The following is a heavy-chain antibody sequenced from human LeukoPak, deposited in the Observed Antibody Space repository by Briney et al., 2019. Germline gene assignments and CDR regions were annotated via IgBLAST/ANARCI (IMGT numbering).Heavy chain of an antibody. CDR1: GGSISSGGYY. CDR2: IFYSGTT. J-gene: IGHJ4*02. D-gene: IGHD5-12*01. CDR3: ARVASGYAYFDY. Sequence: MASQTLSLTCTVSGGSISSGGYYWSWIRQHPGKGLEWIGYIFYSGTTYYNPSLKSRFTMSVYSSKNHFSLKLSSVTAADTAVYYCARVASGYAYFDYWGQGTLVTVSS. V-gene: IGHV4-31*03.